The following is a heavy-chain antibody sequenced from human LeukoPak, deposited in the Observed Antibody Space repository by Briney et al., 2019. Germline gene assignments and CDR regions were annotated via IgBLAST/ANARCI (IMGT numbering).Heavy chain of an antibody. CDR2: LSAGGDTT. D-gene: IGHD3-9*01. CDR1: GFIFSNYD. J-gene: IGHJ4*02. CDR3: ARRPSKYYDILTGYYRSEFDY. Sequence: GGALRLSCAASGFIFSNYDMAWVRQTPEKGLEWVSGLSAGGDTTYSADSVKGRFNISRDISKNTLYLQMNSLRVEDTAVYYCARRPSKYYDILTGYYRSEFDYWGQGTLVTVSS. V-gene: IGHV3-23*01.